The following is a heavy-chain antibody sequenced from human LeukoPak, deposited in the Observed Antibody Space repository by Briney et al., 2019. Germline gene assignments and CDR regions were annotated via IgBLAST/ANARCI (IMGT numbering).Heavy chain of an antibody. CDR3: ARETPLSGTTNYWFDP. Sequence: ASVKVSCKASGYTFIDYYMHWVRQAPGQGPEWMGWINPNSGGTKYAQRFQGRVTMTRDTSISTAYMELSSLTSDDTAVYFCARETPLSGTTNYWFDPWGQGILVTVSS. V-gene: IGHV1-2*02. D-gene: IGHD1-20*01. J-gene: IGHJ5*02. CDR2: INPNSGGT. CDR1: GYTFIDYY.